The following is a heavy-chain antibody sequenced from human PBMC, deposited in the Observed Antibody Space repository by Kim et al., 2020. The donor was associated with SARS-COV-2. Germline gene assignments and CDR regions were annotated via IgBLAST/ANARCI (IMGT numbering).Heavy chain of an antibody. D-gene: IGHD3-22*01. CDR3: ARAPDRVVISEFQH. Sequence: GGSLRLSCAASGFTFSDYYMSWIRQAPGKGLEWVSYISSSSSYTNYADSVKGRFTISRDNAKNSLYLQMNSLRAEDTTVYYCARAPDRVVISEFQHWGQGTLVTVSS. V-gene: IGHV3-11*06. CDR2: ISSSSSYT. J-gene: IGHJ1*01. CDR1: GFTFSDYY.